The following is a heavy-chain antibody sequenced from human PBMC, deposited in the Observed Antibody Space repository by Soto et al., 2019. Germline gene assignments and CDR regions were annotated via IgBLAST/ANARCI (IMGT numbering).Heavy chain of an antibody. CDR1: GFTFSSYW. V-gene: IGHV3-7*01. CDR2: IKQDGSEK. D-gene: IGHD2-2*01. Sequence: EVQLVESGGGLVQPGGSLRLSCAASGFTFSSYWMSWVRQAPGKGLEWVANIKQDGSEKYYVDSVKGRFTISRDNAKNSLYLQMNSLRAEDTAVYYCARGILGYCSSTSCYVRHGRYNWFDPWGQGTLVTVSS. J-gene: IGHJ5*02. CDR3: ARGILGYCSSTSCYVRHGRYNWFDP.